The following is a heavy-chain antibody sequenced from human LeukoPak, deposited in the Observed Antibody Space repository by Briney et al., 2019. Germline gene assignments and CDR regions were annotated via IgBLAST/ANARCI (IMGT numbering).Heavy chain of an antibody. CDR2: ISSSSSTI. D-gene: IGHD3-3*01. V-gene: IGHV3-48*01. Sequence: GGSLRLSCAASGFTFSSYSMNWVRQAPGKGLEWVSYISSSSSTIYYADSVKGRFTISRDNAKNSLYLQMNSLRAEDTAVYYCAPYYDFWSGYYAFDYWGQGTLVTVSS. CDR1: GFTFSSYS. CDR3: APYYDFWSGYYAFDY. J-gene: IGHJ4*02.